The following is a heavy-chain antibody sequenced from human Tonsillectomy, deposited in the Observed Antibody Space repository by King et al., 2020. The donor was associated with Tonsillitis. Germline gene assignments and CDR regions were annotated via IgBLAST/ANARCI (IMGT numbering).Heavy chain of an antibody. CDR1: GGSISSRNW. V-gene: IGHV4-4*02. CDR2: IYQSGTT. CDR3: SKRPAAVSQYYHMDV. Sequence: VQLQESGPGLLKPSGTLSLTCAVSGGSISSRNWWGWVRQPPGKGLEWIGEIYQSGTTHYNPSLKSRVTISVDKSKNQFSLHLTSVTAAATAVYYCSKRPAAVSQYYHMDVWGKGTTVTVSS. J-gene: IGHJ6*03. D-gene: IGHD2-2*01.